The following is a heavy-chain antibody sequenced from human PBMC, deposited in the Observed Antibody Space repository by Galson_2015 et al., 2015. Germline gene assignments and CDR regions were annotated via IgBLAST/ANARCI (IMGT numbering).Heavy chain of an antibody. CDR1: GFSLSTSGMR. CDR3: ARIQGPRSSSGLAFDP. V-gene: IGHV2-70*04. J-gene: IGHJ5*02. Sequence: PALVKPTQTLTLTCTFSGFSLSTSGMRVSWIRQPPGKALEWLARIDWDDDKFYSTSLKTRLTISKDTSKNQVVLTMTNMDPVDTDTDDCARIQGPRSSSGLAFDPWGQGTLVTVSS. CDR2: IDWDDDK. D-gene: IGHD6-13*01.